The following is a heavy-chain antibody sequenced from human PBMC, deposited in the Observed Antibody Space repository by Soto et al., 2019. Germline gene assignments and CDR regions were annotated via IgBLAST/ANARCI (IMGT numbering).Heavy chain of an antibody. CDR1: GFTFSSYG. CDR3: AEAAPYDSSEPQDAFDI. J-gene: IGHJ3*02. D-gene: IGHD3-22*01. V-gene: IGHV3-30*18. CDR2: ISYDGSNK. Sequence: LRLSCAASGFTFSSYGMHWVRQAPGKGLEWVAVISYDGSNKYYADSVKGRFTISRDNSKNTLYLQMNSLRAEDTAVYYCAEAAPYDSSEPQDAFDIWGQGTMVTVSS.